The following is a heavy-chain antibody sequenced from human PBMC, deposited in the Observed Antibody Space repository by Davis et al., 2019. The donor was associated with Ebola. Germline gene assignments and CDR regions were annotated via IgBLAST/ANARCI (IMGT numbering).Heavy chain of an antibody. CDR1: GYTFTNYY. CDR2: INTNTGNP. V-gene: IGHV7-4-1*02. Sequence: ASVKVSCKASGYTFTNYYMHWVRQAPGQGLEWMGWINTNTGNPTYAQGFTGRFVFSLDTSVSTAYLQISSLKAEDTAVYYRARGPLPYYYDSSGYYRLLYYFDYWGQGTLVTVSS. D-gene: IGHD3-22*01. CDR3: ARGPLPYYYDSSGYYRLLYYFDY. J-gene: IGHJ4*02.